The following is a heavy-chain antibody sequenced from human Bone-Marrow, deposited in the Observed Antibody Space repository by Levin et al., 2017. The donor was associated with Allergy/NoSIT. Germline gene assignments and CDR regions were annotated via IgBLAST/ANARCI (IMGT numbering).Heavy chain of an antibody. J-gene: IGHJ4*02. CDR1: GGSFSGYY. D-gene: IGHD1-14*01. V-gene: IGHV4-34*01. CDR3: ARGILLTVDTYFDY. CDR2: INHSGST. Sequence: GSLRLSCAVYGGSFSGYYWSWIRQPPGKGLEWIGEINHSGSTNYNPSLKSRVTISVDTSKNQFSLKLSSVTAADTAVYYCARGILLTVDTYFDYWGQGTLVTVSS.